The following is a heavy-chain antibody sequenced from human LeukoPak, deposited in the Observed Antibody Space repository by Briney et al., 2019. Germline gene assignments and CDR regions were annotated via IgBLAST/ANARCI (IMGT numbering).Heavy chain of an antibody. D-gene: IGHD3-22*01. CDR2: IKQDGSEK. J-gene: IGHJ4*02. CDR1: GFTFSSYW. Sequence: GGSLRLSCAASGFTFSSYWMSWVRQAPGKGLEWVANIKQDGSEKYYVDSVKGRFTISRDNAKNSLYLQMNSLRAEDTAVYYCARASRYYYDSSGYYFGGQGTLVTVSS. CDR3: ARASRYYYDSSGYYF. V-gene: IGHV3-7*01.